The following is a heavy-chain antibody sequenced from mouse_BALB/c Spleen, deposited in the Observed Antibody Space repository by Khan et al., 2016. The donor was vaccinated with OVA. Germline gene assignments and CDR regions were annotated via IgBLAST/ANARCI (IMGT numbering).Heavy chain of an antibody. Sequence: QVQLQQSGAELARPGASVKMSCKASGYTFTSYTMHWVKQRPGQGLEWIGHINPSSGYTNYNQKFKDKATLTADKSSRIAYMQLSSLTSEDSAVYYCAREGAYYRSDGLFAYWGQGTLVTVST. CDR3: AREGAYYRSDGLFAY. CDR2: INPSSGYT. J-gene: IGHJ3*01. V-gene: IGHV1-4*01. CDR1: GYTFTSYT. D-gene: IGHD2-14*01.